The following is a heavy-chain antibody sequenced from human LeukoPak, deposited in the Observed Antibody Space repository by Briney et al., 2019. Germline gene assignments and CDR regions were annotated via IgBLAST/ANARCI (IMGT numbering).Heavy chain of an antibody. V-gene: IGHV4-59*02. Sequence: SETLSLTCTVSGGSVSSYYWSWIRQPPGKGLEWIGYFSYSGNTNYNPSLTSRVTISIDTSKHQFSLNLRSVTAADTAVYYCASSSSGWLDYWGQGTLVTVSS. CDR2: FSYSGNT. J-gene: IGHJ4*02. CDR1: GGSVSSYY. CDR3: ASSSSGWLDY. D-gene: IGHD6-19*01.